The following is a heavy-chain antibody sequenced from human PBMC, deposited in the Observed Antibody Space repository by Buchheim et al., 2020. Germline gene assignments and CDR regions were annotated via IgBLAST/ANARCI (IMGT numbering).Heavy chain of an antibody. CDR3: ARGVDTTSWYSLAPGNWFDP. Sequence: EVQLVQSRAEVKKAGESLKISCKGSGYSFISYWIGWVRQTPGKGLEWMGVINPGNSETKYRPTFQGQVTMSVDRSINTAYLQWSSLKASDSAMYYCARGVDTTSWYSLAPGNWFDPWGQGTL. D-gene: IGHD6-13*01. CDR2: INPGNSET. V-gene: IGHV5-51*03. J-gene: IGHJ5*02. CDR1: GYSFISYW.